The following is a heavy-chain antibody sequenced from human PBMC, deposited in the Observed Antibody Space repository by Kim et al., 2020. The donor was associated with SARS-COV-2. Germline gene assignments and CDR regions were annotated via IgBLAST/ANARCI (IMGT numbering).Heavy chain of an antibody. V-gene: IGHV3-7*03. CDR1: GFTFSDYW. CDR3: ARDRGGKDA. CDR2: IKDDGREK. J-gene: IGHJ6*02. D-gene: IGHD5-12*01. Sequence: GGSLRLSCAASGFTFSDYWMSWVRHAPGKGLEWVANIKDDGREKYYADAVKGRFTISRDNAKNSLYLQMNSLRAEDTAVFYCARDRGGKDACGQGTTVTV.